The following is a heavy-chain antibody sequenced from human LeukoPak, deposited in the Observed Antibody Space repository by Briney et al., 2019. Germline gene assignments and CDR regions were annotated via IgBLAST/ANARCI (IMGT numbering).Heavy chain of an antibody. CDR1: GFTFSSYG. J-gene: IGHJ5*02. CDR3: AKPGLLWFNWFDP. D-gene: IGHD3-10*01. V-gene: IGHV3-30*18. CDR2: ISYDGSNK. Sequence: GRSLRLSCAASGFTFSSYGMHWVRQAPGKGLEWVAVISYDGSNKYYADSVKGRFTISRNNSKNTLYLQMSSLRAEDTAVYYCAKPGLLWFNWFDPWGQGTLVTVSS.